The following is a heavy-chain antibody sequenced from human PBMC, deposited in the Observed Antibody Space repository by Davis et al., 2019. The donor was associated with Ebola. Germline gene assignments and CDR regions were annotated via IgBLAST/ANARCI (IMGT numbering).Heavy chain of an antibody. CDR2: IYPGAYDT. V-gene: IGHV5-51*01. CDR1: GYSFTSYW. D-gene: IGHD3-22*01. Sequence: GASLKISCKCSGYSFTSYWIGLLRQMPGKGLEWMGIIYPGAYDTRYSPSFERQVTISADKSISTAYLQWSSLKASDTAMYYCARQLYDSSGYYLFDYWGQGILVTVSS. J-gene: IGHJ4*02. CDR3: ARQLYDSSGYYLFDY.